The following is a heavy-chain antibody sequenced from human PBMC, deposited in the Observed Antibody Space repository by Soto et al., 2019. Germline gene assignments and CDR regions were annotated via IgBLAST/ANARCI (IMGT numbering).Heavy chain of an antibody. CDR2: INPSGGST. CDR3: ARVGITGTTLYNFDY. Sequence: ASVKVSCKASGYTFTSYYMHWVRQAPGQGLERKGIINPSGGSTSYAQKFQGRVSMTRDTSTSTVYMELSSLRSEDTAVYYCARVGITGTTLYNFDYWGQGTLVTVSS. D-gene: IGHD1-20*01. J-gene: IGHJ4*02. CDR1: GYTFTSYY. V-gene: IGHV1-46*01.